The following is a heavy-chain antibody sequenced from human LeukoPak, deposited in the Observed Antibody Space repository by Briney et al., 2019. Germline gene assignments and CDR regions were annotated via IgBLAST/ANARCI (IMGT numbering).Heavy chain of an antibody. CDR1: GFTFNIYA. J-gene: IGHJ6*03. CDR3: ARDPYSGGYGAYYYYYMDV. V-gene: IGHV3-30*04. Sequence: GGSLRLSCAASGFTFNIYAMHWVRQAPGKGLEWVAVISYDESNKYYADSVKGRFTISRDNSKNTLYLQMNSLRDEDTAVCYCARDPYSGGYGAYYYYYMDVWGKGTTVTVSS. D-gene: IGHD6-19*01. CDR2: ISYDESNK.